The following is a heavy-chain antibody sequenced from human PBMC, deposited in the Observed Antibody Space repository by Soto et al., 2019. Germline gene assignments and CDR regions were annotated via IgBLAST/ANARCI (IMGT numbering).Heavy chain of an antibody. CDR3: TGEVASGY. V-gene: IGHV3-30*03. Sequence: GGSLRLSFAVSGFTVSTDGMHWVRQAPGKGLEWVAVISRDGGTKFYADSVKGRFTISKDNSRNTLFLEMNSLRSDDMAVYYCTGEVASGYWGQGTQVTVSS. D-gene: IGHD2-8*02. CDR1: GFTVSTDG. J-gene: IGHJ4*02. CDR2: ISRDGGTK.